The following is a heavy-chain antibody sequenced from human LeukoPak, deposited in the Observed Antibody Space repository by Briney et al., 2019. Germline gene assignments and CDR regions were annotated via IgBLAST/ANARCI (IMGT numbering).Heavy chain of an antibody. D-gene: IGHD3-10*01. CDR1: GFTFSSYG. J-gene: IGHJ6*03. V-gene: IGHV3-23*01. Sequence: GGSLRLSCAASGFTFSSYGMSWVRQAPGKGLEWVSAISGTGGSTYYADSVKGRFTISRDNAKNSLYLQMNSLRAEDTAVYYCARVGRDSYGSGTYYYYMDVWGKGTTVTVSS. CDR3: ARVGRDSYGSGTYYYYMDV. CDR2: ISGTGGST.